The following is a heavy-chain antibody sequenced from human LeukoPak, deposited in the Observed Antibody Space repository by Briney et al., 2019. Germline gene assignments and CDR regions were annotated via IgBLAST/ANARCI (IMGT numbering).Heavy chain of an antibody. D-gene: IGHD3-22*01. CDR2: ISGSGETT. CDR3: AKTDGYFDQ. CDR1: GFTFSSYG. J-gene: IGHJ4*02. V-gene: IGHV3-23*01. Sequence: GGSLRLSCAASGFTFSSYGMTWLRQTPAKGLEWVSAISGSGETTYYSDSVKGRFTISRDNSKNTLFLQMNSLRVEDAAMYYCAKTDGYFDQWGQGTLVAVSS.